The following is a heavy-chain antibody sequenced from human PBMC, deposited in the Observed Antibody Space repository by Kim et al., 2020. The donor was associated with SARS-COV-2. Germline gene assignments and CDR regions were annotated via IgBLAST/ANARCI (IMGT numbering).Heavy chain of an antibody. CDR1: GFTFSSYA. CDR3: AKAHYYYDRSRMAFDI. CDR2: ISGSGGST. D-gene: IGHD3-22*01. V-gene: IGHV3-23*01. J-gene: IGHJ3*02. Sequence: GGSLRLSCAASGFTFSSYAMSWVRQAPGKGLEWVSAISGSGGSTYYADSVKGRFTISRDNSKNTLYLQMNSLRAEDTAVYYCAKAHYYYDRSRMAFDIWGQGTMVTVSS.